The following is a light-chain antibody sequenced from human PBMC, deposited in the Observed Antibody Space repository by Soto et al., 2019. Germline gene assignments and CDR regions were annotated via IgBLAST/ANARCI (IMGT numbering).Light chain of an antibody. CDR2: GAF. CDR3: QHYGSAPQS. J-gene: IGKJ1*01. Sequence: EIVLTQSPGTLSLSPGERATLSCRASQSVWNNYLARYQQKPGQAPRLLIYGAFSRATGIPGKSSGSGSGTAFTLTISTQDPEDFAVYYCQHYGSAPQSFSQWTKVEIK. CDR1: QSVWNNY. V-gene: IGKV3-20*01.